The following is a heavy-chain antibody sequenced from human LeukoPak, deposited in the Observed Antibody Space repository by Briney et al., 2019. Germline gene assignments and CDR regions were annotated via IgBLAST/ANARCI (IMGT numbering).Heavy chain of an antibody. D-gene: IGHD4-17*01. Sequence: GGSLRLSCAASGFTFSNAWMNWVRQAPGKGLEWVSSISSSSSYVYYADSLKGRFTISRDNAKNSLYLQMNSLRAEDTAVYYCARDQRYGDYQDYWGQGTLVTVSS. J-gene: IGHJ4*02. CDR3: ARDQRYGDYQDY. V-gene: IGHV3-21*01. CDR1: GFTFSNAW. CDR2: ISSSSSYV.